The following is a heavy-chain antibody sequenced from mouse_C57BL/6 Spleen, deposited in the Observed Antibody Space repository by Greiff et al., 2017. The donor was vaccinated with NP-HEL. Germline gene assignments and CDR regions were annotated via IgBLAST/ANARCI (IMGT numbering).Heavy chain of an antibody. V-gene: IGHV1-52*01. CDR1: GYTFTSYW. D-gene: IGHD2-10*02. CDR3: ARAAYGKTLYWDFEV. J-gene: IGHJ1*03. Sequence: QVQLQQPGAELVRPGSSVKLSCKASGYTFTSYWMHWVKQRPIQGLEWIGNIDPSDSETHYNQTFKDKATLTVDKSSSTAYMQLRILTSEDSAVYYCARAAYGKTLYWDFEVWGTGTTVTVSS. CDR2: IDPSDSET.